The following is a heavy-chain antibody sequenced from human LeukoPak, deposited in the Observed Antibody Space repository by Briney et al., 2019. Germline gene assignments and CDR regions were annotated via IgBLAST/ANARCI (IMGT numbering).Heavy chain of an antibody. V-gene: IGHV4-39*07. CDR2: IYYSGST. CDR3: ARATRYSGSYYSYFDY. D-gene: IGHD1-26*01. J-gene: IGHJ4*02. Sequence: PSETLSLTCTVSGGSISSSSYYWGWIRQPPGKGLEWIGSIYYSGSTYYNPSLKSRVTISVDTSKNQFSLKLSSVTAADTAVYYCARATRYSGSYYSYFDYWGQGTLVTVSS. CDR1: GGSISSSSYY.